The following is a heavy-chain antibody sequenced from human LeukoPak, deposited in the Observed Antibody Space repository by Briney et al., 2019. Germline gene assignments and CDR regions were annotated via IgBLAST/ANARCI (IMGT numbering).Heavy chain of an antibody. CDR1: GYTFTSYA. V-gene: IGHV7-4-1*02. Sequence: ASVKVSCKASGYTFTSYAMNWVRQAPGQGLEWMGWINTNTGNPTYAQGFTGRFVFSLDTSVSTAYLQISSLKAEDTAVYYCARESSKRWLAQQLVDYWGQGTLVTVSS. D-gene: IGHD6-13*01. J-gene: IGHJ4*02. CDR2: INTNTGNP. CDR3: ARESSKRWLAQQLVDY.